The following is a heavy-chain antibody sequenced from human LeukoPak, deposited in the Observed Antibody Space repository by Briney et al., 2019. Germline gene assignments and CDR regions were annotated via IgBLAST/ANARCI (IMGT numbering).Heavy chain of an antibody. J-gene: IGHJ6*02. CDR2: IYYSGST. CDR1: GGSISSGDYY. V-gene: IGHV4-30-4*01. Sequence: SETLSLTCTVSGGSISSGDYYWSWIRQPPGKGLEWIGYIYYSGSTYYNPSLKSRVTISVDTSKNQFSLKLSSVTAADTAVYYCARGPVYCSSTSCYAYYYYGMDVWGQGTTVTVSS. D-gene: IGHD2-2*01. CDR3: ARGPVYCSSTSCYAYYYYGMDV.